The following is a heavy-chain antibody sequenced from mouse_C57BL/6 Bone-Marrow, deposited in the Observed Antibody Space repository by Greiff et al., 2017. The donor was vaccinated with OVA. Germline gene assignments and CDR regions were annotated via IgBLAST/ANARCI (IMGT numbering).Heavy chain of an antibody. D-gene: IGHD2-3*01. CDR1: GFSLTSYG. CDR2: IWSGGST. Sequence: QVQLQQSGPGLVQPSQSLSITCTVSGFSLTSYGVHWVRQSPGKGLEWLGVIWSGGSTDYNAAFISRLSISKDNSKSQVFFKMNSLQADDTAIYYCARKRPPIYWFAYWGQGTLVTVSA. V-gene: IGHV2-2*01. J-gene: IGHJ3*01. CDR3: ARKRPPIYWFAY.